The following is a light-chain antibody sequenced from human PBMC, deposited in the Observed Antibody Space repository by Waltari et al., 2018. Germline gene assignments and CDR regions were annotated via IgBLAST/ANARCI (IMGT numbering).Light chain of an antibody. Sequence: DIQMTQSPSSLSASVGARVTITCRASQGISNSLAWYQQKPGKAPKLLLYAASRLESGVPSRFSGSGSGTDYTLTISSLQPEDFATYYCQQYYSTLRTFGQGTKVEIK. CDR2: AAS. CDR3: QQYYSTLRT. CDR1: QGISNS. J-gene: IGKJ1*01. V-gene: IGKV1-NL1*01.